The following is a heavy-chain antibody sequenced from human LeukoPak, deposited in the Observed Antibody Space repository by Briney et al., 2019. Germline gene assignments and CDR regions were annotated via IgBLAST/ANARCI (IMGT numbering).Heavy chain of an antibody. V-gene: IGHV5-10-1*01. Sequence: GESLKISCQGSGYSFTSYWISWVRQMPGKGLEWIRKIDPSDSYTDYSPSFQGHVTISVDKSTSSAYLQWSSLKASDTAMYYCARPDCGGSGCYFLLYWGQGTLVTVSS. CDR2: IDPSDSYT. D-gene: IGHD2-2*01. CDR3: ARPDCGGSGCYFLLY. J-gene: IGHJ4*02. CDR1: GYSFTSYW.